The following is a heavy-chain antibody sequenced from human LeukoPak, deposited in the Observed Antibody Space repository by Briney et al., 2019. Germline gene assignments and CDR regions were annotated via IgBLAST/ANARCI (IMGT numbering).Heavy chain of an antibody. J-gene: IGHJ4*02. Sequence: PGGSLRLSCAASGFTFSSYGMHWVRQAPGKGLEWVAVIWYGGSNKYYADSVKGRFTISRDNSKNTLYLQMNSLRAEDTAVYYCAREGLTTVNLGFDYWGQGTLVTVSS. D-gene: IGHD4-17*01. V-gene: IGHV3-33*01. CDR3: AREGLTTVNLGFDY. CDR2: IWYGGSNK. CDR1: GFTFSSYG.